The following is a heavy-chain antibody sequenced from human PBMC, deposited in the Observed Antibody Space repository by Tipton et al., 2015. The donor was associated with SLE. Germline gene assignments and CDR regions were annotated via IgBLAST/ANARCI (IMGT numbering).Heavy chain of an antibody. CDR2: ISYDGSNK. CDR3: ARDHYYGSGSLPYYFDY. CDR1: GFTFSSYA. D-gene: IGHD3-10*01. J-gene: IGHJ4*02. Sequence: SLRLSCAASGFTFSSYAMHWVRQAPGKGLEWVAVISYDGSNKYYADSVKGRFTISRDNSKNTLYLQMNSLRAEDTAVYYCARDHYYGSGSLPYYFDYWGQGTLVTVSS. V-gene: IGHV3-30-3*01.